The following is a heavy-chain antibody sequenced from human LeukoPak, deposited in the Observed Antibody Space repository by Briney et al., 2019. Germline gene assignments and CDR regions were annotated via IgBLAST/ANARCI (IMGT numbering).Heavy chain of an antibody. CDR1: GASINSYW. CDR2: IHYSGGT. Sequence: SETLSLTCSVSGASINSYWWSWIRQPPGRGLEWIGYIHYSGGTNYNPSLKSRVTISLDTSKNQVSLMLTSVTAADTAVYFCATHVLFGPDNHSYWFDPWGQGTLVTVSS. CDR3: ATHVLFGPDNHSYWFDP. J-gene: IGHJ5*02. D-gene: IGHD1-14*01. V-gene: IGHV4-59*08.